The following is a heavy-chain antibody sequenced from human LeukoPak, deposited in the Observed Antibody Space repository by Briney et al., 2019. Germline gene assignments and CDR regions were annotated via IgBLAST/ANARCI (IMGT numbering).Heavy chain of an antibody. Sequence: GGSLRLSCAASGFTVSSNYMTWVRQAPGKGLEWVSVIYRAGNTYYADSVKGRFTISRDNSKNTLYLQMNSLRAEDTAVYNCAKGDFYGSGRDYYYYMDVWGKGTTVTISS. V-gene: IGHV3-53*01. CDR1: GFTVSSNY. D-gene: IGHD3-10*01. CDR3: AKGDFYGSGRDYYYYMDV. J-gene: IGHJ6*03. CDR2: IYRAGNT.